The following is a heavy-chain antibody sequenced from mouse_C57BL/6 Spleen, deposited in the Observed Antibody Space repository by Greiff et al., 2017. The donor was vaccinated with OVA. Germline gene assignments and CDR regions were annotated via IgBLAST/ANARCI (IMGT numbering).Heavy chain of an antibody. CDR3: ARERNRYYFDY. CDR2: IYPRSGTT. V-gene: IGHV1-81*01. J-gene: IGHJ2*01. CDR1: GYTFTSYG. Sequence: QVQLQQSGAELARPGASVKLSCKASGYTFTSYGISWVKQRTGQGLEWIGEIYPRSGTTYYNEKFKGKATLTADKSSSTAYIELRSLTSEDSAVYFCARERNRYYFDYWGQGTTLTVSS.